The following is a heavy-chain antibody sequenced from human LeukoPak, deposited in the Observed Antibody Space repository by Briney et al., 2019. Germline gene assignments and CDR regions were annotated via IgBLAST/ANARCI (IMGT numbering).Heavy chain of an antibody. Sequence: GGSLRLSCAASGFTFSSYSMNWVRQAPGKRLEWVSSISSSSSYIYYADSVKGRFTISRDNAKNSLYLQMNSLRAEDTAVYYCARDLTVGATVRYFDYWGQGTLVTVSS. CDR1: GFTFSSYS. CDR2: ISSSSSYI. D-gene: IGHD1-26*01. J-gene: IGHJ4*02. CDR3: ARDLTVGATVRYFDY. V-gene: IGHV3-21*01.